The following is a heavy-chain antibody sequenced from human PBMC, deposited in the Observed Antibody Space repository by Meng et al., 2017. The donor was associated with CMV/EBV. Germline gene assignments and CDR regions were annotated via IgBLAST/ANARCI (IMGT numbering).Heavy chain of an antibody. CDR3: ARDLELRPWFDP. D-gene: IGHD1-7*01. Sequence: SETLSLTCAVYGGSFSGYYWSWIRQPPGKGLEWIGEINHSGSTNYNPSLKSRVTISVDTSKNQFSLKLSSVTAADTAVYYCARDLELRPWFDPWGQGTLVTVSS. CDR1: GGSFSGYY. J-gene: IGHJ5*02. CDR2: INHSGST. V-gene: IGHV4-34*01.